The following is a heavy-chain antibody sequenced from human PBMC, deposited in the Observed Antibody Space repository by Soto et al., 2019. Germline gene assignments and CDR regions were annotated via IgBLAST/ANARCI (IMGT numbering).Heavy chain of an antibody. CDR1: GGTSTRYA. CDR3: NRGSEYDFWSGYL. CDR2: IVPMFGTS. Sequence: QKRLVQSGAEVRKPGSSVKVSCKVTGGTSTRYAINWVRQAPGQGLEWMGGIVPMFGTSKYAQKFQGRVTITADTSTNIAYMELRRLRSEDTAVYYCNRGSEYDFWSGYLWGQGTLVSVSS. V-gene: IGHV1-69*06. D-gene: IGHD3-3*01. J-gene: IGHJ4*02.